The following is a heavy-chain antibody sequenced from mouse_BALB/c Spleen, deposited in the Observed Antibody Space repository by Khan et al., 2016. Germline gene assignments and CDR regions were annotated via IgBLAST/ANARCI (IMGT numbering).Heavy chain of an antibody. J-gene: IGHJ3*01. Sequence: VQLQESGAELMKPGASMKISCKATGYTFSNYWIEWVRQRPGHGLEWIGEILPGSGHTNCNEKFRGKATFTAETSSNTAYMTLSSLISEDSAVYYCARNSDSYWFAYWGQGTLVTVSA. CDR1: GYTFSNYW. D-gene: IGHD2-12*01. V-gene: IGHV1-9*01. CDR2: ILPGSGHT. CDR3: ARNSDSYWFAY.